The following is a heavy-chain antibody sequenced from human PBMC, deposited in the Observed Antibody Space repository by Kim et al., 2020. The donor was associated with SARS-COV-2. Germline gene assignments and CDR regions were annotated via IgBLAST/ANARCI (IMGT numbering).Heavy chain of an antibody. Sequence: GGSLRLFCAASGFTFDDYAMHWVRQAPGKGLEWVSGISWNSGSIGYADSVKGRFTISRDNAKNSLYLQMNSLRAEDTALYYCAKGLIPKGYYYGSRGGMDVWGQGTTVTVSS. D-gene: IGHD3-10*01. CDR2: ISWNSGSI. CDR3: AKGLIPKGYYYGSRGGMDV. CDR1: GFTFDDYA. V-gene: IGHV3-9*01. J-gene: IGHJ6*02.